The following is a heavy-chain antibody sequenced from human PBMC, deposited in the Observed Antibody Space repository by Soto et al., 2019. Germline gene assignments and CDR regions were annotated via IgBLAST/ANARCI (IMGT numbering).Heavy chain of an antibody. CDR2: INHSGST. Sequence: SETLSLTCAVYGGSFSGYYWSWIRQPPGKGLEWIGEINHSGSTNYNPSLKSRVTISVDTSKNQFSLKLSSVTAADTAVYYCARGCSGCQPPYYYYGMDVCGQGTTVTVSS. CDR1: GGSFSGYY. D-gene: IGHD3-10*02. J-gene: IGHJ6*02. CDR3: ARGCSGCQPPYYYYGMDV. V-gene: IGHV4-34*01.